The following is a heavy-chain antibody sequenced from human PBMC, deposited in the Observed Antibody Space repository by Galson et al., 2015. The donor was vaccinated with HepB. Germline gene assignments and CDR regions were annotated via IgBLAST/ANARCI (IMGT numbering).Heavy chain of an antibody. Sequence: SLRLSCAASGFTFGDYAMHWVRQAPGKGLEWVSGISWNSGSIGYADTVKGRFTISRDNTKNSLYLQMNSLRAEDTALYYCATLLGVAGYYYYGMDVWGQGTTVTVSS. V-gene: IGHV3-9*01. D-gene: IGHD3-3*01. CDR3: ATLLGVAGYYYYGMDV. J-gene: IGHJ6*02. CDR1: GFTFGDYA. CDR2: ISWNSGSI.